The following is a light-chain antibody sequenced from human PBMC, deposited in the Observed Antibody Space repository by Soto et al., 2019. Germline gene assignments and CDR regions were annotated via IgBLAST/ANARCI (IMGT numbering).Light chain of an antibody. Sequence: DIVLTQSPGTLSLSPGERATLSCRASQSVSSRYLAWYQQKAGQAPRLLIYGASSRATGIPDRFSGSGSGTDFNLTISRLEPEDFGVYYCQQYGSSPPITCGGGTKVESK. V-gene: IGKV3-20*01. CDR2: GAS. CDR1: QSVSSRY. J-gene: IGKJ4*01. CDR3: QQYGSSPPIT.